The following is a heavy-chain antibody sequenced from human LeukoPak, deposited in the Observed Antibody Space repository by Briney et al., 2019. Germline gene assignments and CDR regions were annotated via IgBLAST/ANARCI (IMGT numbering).Heavy chain of an antibody. J-gene: IGHJ4*02. CDR2: INHSGST. D-gene: IGHD3-22*01. Sequence: SETLSLTCAVYGGSFSGYYWSWIRQPPGKGLEWIGEINHSGSTNYNPSLKSRVTISVDTSKNQFSLKLSSVTAADTAVYYCARRAYYYDSSGYYQDDYWGQGTLVTVSS. CDR1: GGSFSGYY. V-gene: IGHV4-34*01. CDR3: ARRAYYYDSSGYYQDDY.